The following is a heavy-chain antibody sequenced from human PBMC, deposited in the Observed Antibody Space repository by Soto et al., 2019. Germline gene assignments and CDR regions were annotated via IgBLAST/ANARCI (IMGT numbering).Heavy chain of an antibody. CDR1: GGSINSGGYY. Sequence: QVQLQESGPGLVKPSQTLSLTCTVSGGSINSGGYYWSWIRQHPGKGLEWIGYIYYSGTTYYNPAIDTRLTGPADPSQIQCSRELSSVTAADTAVYYCARESVAVAGTPSYHFECWGQGTQVTVSS. CDR3: ARESVAVAGTPSYHFEC. CDR2: IYYSGTT. J-gene: IGHJ4*02. V-gene: IGHV4-31*03. D-gene: IGHD6-19*01.